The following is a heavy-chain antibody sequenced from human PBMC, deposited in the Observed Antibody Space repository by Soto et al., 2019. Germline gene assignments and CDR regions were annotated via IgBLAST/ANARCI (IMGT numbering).Heavy chain of an antibody. CDR1: GYSFTSYW. D-gene: IGHD6-19*01. CDR3: ARLSGSSGWNDAFDI. Sequence: PGESLKISCKGSGYSFTSYWISWVRQMPGKGLEWMGRIDPSDSYTNYSPSFQGHVTISADKSISTAYLQWSSLKASDTAMYYCARLSGSSGWNDAFDIWGQGTVVTVSS. J-gene: IGHJ3*02. CDR2: IDPSDSYT. V-gene: IGHV5-10-1*01.